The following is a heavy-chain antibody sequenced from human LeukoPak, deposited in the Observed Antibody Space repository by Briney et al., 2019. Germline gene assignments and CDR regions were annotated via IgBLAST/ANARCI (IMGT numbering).Heavy chain of an antibody. Sequence: SETLSLTCAVYGGSFSGYYWSWIRQPPGKGLEWIGEINHSGSTNYNPSLKSRVTISVDTSKNQFSLKLSSVTAADTAVYYCARGRYCSGGSCYDPHYFDYWGQGTLVTVSS. J-gene: IGHJ4*02. V-gene: IGHV4-34*01. D-gene: IGHD2-15*01. CDR2: INHSGST. CDR3: ARGRYCSGGSCYDPHYFDY. CDR1: GGSFSGYY.